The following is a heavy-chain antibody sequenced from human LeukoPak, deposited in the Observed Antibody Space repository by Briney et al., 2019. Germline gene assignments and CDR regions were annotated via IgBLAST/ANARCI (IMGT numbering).Heavy chain of an antibody. Sequence: SETLSLTCTVSGGSISSGSNYWGWIRQPPGKGLEWIGSIYYTGSTYYNPSLKSRVTISVDTSKNQFSLRLSSVTAADTAVYYCARDSYPLGYWGQGTLVTVSS. CDR2: IYYTGST. J-gene: IGHJ4*02. CDR1: GGSISSGSNY. V-gene: IGHV4-39*07. CDR3: ARDSYPLGY.